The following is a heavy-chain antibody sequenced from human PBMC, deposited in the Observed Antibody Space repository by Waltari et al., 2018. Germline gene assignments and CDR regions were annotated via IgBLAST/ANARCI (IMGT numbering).Heavy chain of an antibody. CDR1: GGSFSGYY. Sequence: QVQLQQWGAGLLKPSETLSLTCAFYGGSFSGYYWSWIRQPPGKGREGIGERHHSGSTNYNPSLKSRVTISVDTSKNQFSLKLSSVTAADTAVYYCARATWATISWFDPWGQGTLVTVSS. D-gene: IGHD5-12*01. CDR3: ARATWATISWFDP. J-gene: IGHJ5*02. V-gene: IGHV4-34*01. CDR2: RHHSGST.